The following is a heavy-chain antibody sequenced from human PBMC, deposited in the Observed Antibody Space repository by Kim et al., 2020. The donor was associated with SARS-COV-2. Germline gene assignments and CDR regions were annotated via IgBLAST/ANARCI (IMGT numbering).Heavy chain of an antibody. Sequence: GGSLRLSCTASGFTFRHHYMSWIRQAPGKGLEWLSYISDSSSFTSYADSVKGRFIITRDNAKNSVYLHMNSLRAEDTAVYYCARIRPEYYDSSGYFYY. CDR2: ISDSSSFT. D-gene: IGHD3-22*01. CDR3: ARIRPEYYDSSGYFYY. J-gene: IGHJ6*01. V-gene: IGHV3-11*03. CDR1: GFTFRHHY.